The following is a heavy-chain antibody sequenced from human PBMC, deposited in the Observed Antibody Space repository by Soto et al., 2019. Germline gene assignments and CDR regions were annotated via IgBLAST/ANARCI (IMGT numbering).Heavy chain of an antibody. CDR2: MNPNTGNT. Sequence: QVQLVQSGAEAKKPGASVKFSCKASGYTFTSFDINWVRQATGQGLEWLGWMNPNTGNTGYEQKFQGRITMTRDTSTSTAYMDQNSLTYEDSSVYYCARNNWGTGDFDFGGHGTLFTATS. CDR1: GYTFTSFD. CDR3: ARNNWGTGDFDF. J-gene: IGHJ4*01. V-gene: IGHV1-8*01. D-gene: IGHD7-27*01.